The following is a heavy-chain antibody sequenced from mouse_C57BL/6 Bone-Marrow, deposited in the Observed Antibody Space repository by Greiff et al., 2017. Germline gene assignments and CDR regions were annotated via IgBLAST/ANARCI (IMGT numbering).Heavy chain of an antibody. V-gene: IGHV1-81*01. J-gene: IGHJ1*03. D-gene: IGHD6-2*01. Sequence: QVQLKESGAELARPGASVKLSCKASGYTFTSYGIRWVKQRTGQGLEWIGEIYPRRGNTHSNEKFKGKATLTADNSSSTAYMELRSLTSEDAAVYFCASPVSLLWYFDVWGTGATVTVSS. CDR2: IYPRRGNT. CDR3: ASPVSLLWYFDV. CDR1: GYTFTSYG.